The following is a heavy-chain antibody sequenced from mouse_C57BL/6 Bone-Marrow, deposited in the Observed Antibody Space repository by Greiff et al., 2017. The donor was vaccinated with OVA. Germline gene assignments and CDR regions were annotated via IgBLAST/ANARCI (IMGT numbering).Heavy chain of an antibody. J-gene: IGHJ3*01. Sequence: ESVAELVRPGASVKLSCTASGFNIKNTYMHWVKQRPEQGLEWIGRIDPANGNTKYAPKFQGKATITADTSSNTAYLQLSSLTSEDTAIYYCARHYGSSYGWFAYWGQGTLVTVSA. D-gene: IGHD1-1*01. CDR1: GFNIKNTY. CDR2: IDPANGNT. CDR3: ARHYGSSYGWFAY. V-gene: IGHV14-3*01.